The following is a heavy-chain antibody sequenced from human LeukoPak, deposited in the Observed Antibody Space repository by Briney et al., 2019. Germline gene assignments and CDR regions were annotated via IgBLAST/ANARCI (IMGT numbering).Heavy chain of an antibody. J-gene: IGHJ4*02. CDR2: INPNSGGT. Sequence: EASVKVSCKASGYTFTGYYMHWVRQAPGQGLEWMGWINPNSGGTNYAQKFQGRVTMTRDTSISTAYMELSRLRSDDTAVYYCARDSPNWGPRDYYFDYWGQGTLVTVSS. D-gene: IGHD7-27*01. CDR3: ARDSPNWGPRDYYFDY. CDR1: GYTFTGYY. V-gene: IGHV1-2*02.